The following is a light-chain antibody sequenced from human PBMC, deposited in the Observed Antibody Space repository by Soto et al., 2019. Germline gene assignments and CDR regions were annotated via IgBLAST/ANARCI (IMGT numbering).Light chain of an antibody. CDR3: QSYDSYTVI. CDR1: SGSIADHY. V-gene: IGLV6-57*04. Sequence: NFMLTQPHSVSESPGKTVTISCTRSSGSIADHYVQWYQQRPGSAPTTVIYEHNQRPSGVPDRFSGSTDGSSNSASLTISGLQTEYEADYYGQSYDSYTVIFGGGTKLTVL. CDR2: EHN. J-gene: IGLJ2*01.